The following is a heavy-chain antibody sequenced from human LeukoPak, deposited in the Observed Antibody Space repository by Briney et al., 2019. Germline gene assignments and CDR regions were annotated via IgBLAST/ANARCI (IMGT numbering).Heavy chain of an antibody. CDR2: INPNSGGT. CDR1: GYTFTNYY. V-gene: IGHV1-2*02. J-gene: IGHJ4*02. CDR3: ARDRMGGYSGYDLDY. Sequence: GASVKVSCKASGYTFTNYYIHWVRQAPGQGLEWLGWINPNSGGTSYAQKFQGRITMSRDTSINTAYMELSRLRYDDTAEYYCARDRMGGYSGYDLDYWGQGTLVTV. D-gene: IGHD5-12*01.